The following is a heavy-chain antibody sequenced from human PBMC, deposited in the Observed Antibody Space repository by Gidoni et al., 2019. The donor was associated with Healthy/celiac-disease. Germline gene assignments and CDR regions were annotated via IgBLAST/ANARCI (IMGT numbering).Heavy chain of an antibody. CDR1: GGSFSGSY. D-gene: IGHD2-2*01. Sequence: QVQLQQWGAGLLKPSETLSLTCAVYGGSFSGSYWSWIRQPPGKGLEWIGEINHSGSTNYNPSLKSRVTISVDTSKNQFSLKLSSVTAADTAVYYCARGTADIVVVPAYYFDYWGQGTLVTVSS. J-gene: IGHJ4*02. CDR3: ARGTADIVVVPAYYFDY. V-gene: IGHV4-34*01. CDR2: INHSGST.